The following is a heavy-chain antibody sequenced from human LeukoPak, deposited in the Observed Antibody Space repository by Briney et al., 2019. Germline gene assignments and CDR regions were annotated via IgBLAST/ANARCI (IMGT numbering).Heavy chain of an antibody. D-gene: IGHD5-18*01. CDR3: ARYGTTMVIDY. CDR2: IYYHGTA. J-gene: IGHJ4*02. V-gene: IGHV4-39*01. CDR1: GGSISSRSYF. Sequence: SETLSLTCTVSGGSISSRSYFWGWIRQPPGKGLGWIATIYYHGTAYYNPSLKSRVSTSVDTSKNQFFLKLSAVTAADTAVYYCARYGTTMVIDYWGQGTLVTVSS.